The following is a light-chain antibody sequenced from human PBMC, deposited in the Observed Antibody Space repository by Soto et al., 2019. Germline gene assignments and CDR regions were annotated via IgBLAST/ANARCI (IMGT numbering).Light chain of an antibody. CDR3: HHYGTFPIT. J-gene: IGKJ5*01. CDR1: QSVTSNY. CDR2: GAS. Sequence: EIVVKQSPGTLSLSPGERATLSCRASQSVTSNYLAWYQQKPGQAPRLLISGASSRAAGISDKFSGSGSGTDFTLTISRLEPEDFAVYFCHHYGTFPITFGQGTRLEIK. V-gene: IGKV3-20*01.